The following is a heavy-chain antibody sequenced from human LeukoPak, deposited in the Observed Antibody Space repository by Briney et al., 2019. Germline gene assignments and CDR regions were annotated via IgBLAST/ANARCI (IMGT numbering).Heavy chain of an antibody. CDR3: ARGIERKLLWFGELSDY. J-gene: IGHJ4*02. CDR2: ISSSSSTI. V-gene: IGHV3-48*01. Sequence: PGGSLRLSCAASGFTFSSYSMNWVRQAPGKGLEWVSYISSSSSTIYYADSMKGRFTISRDNAKNSLYLQMNSLRAEDTAVYYCARGIERKLLWFGELSDYWGQGTLVTVSS. CDR1: GFTFSSYS. D-gene: IGHD3-10*01.